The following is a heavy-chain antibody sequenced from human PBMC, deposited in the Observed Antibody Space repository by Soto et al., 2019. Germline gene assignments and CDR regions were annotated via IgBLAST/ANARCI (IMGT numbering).Heavy chain of an antibody. CDR3: AKTDVDTATGWGEGYYYYGMDV. J-gene: IGHJ6*02. V-gene: IGHV3-30*18. CDR1: GFTFSSYG. Sequence: QVQLVESGGGVVQPGRSLRLSCAASGFTFSSYGMHWVRQAPGKGLEWVAVISYDGSNKYYADSVKGRFTISRDNSKKTMYLQMNSLRAEGTAVYYCAKTDVDTATGWGEGYYYYGMDVWGQGTTVTVSS. CDR2: ISYDGSNK. D-gene: IGHD5-18*01.